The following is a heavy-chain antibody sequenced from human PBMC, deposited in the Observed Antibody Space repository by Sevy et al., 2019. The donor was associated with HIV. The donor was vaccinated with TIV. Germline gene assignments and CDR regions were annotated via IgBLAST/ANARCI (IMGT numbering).Heavy chain of an antibody. J-gene: IGHJ6*02. Sequence: GGSLRLSCAASGFSLTTSDMHWVRQAPGKGLEWVASVHSKRSKMYYADTVRDRFTISRDSPKNTLYVQMNSLRDEDTASYYCAGRTVTKEEWLPELDYYDSLDVWGPGTPVTVSS. CDR3: AGRTVTKEEWLPELDYYDSLDV. CDR2: VHSKRSKM. D-gene: IGHD3-3*01. CDR1: GFSLTTSD. V-gene: IGHV3-30*02.